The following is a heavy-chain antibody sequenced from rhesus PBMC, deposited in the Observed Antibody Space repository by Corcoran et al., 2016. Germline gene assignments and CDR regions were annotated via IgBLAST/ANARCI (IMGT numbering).Heavy chain of an antibody. V-gene: IGHV4-169*01. CDR1: GGSISSSY. D-gene: IGHD6-25*01. J-gene: IGHJ4*01. CDR3: ARWGAAGGNDY. CDR2: LDGGGSST. Sequence: QLQLQESGPGLVKPSETLSVTCAVSGGSISSSYWSWIRQAPGKGLAWIGFLDGGGSSTNLHPPRNSRVTLSVDTSKDQVSLKLTAVTPADTAVYYGARWGAAGGNDYWGQGVLVTVSS.